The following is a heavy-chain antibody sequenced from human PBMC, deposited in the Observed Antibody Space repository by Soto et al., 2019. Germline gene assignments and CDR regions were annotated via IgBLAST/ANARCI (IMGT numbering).Heavy chain of an antibody. Sequence: QVQLQESGPGLVKPSQTLSLTCTVSGGSISSGGYYWSWIRQHPGKGLEWIGYIYYSGSTYYNPSLKSRVTISADTSKNQFSLKLSSVTAADTAVYYCARGGQWLAENYYFDYWGQGTLVTVSS. CDR3: ARGGQWLAENYYFDY. J-gene: IGHJ4*02. D-gene: IGHD6-19*01. CDR1: GGSISSGGYY. CDR2: IYYSGST. V-gene: IGHV4-31*03.